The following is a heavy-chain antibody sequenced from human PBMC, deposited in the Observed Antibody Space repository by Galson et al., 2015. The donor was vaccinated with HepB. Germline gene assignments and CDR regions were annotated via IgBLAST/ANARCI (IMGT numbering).Heavy chain of an antibody. CDR1: GGTFSSYT. J-gene: IGHJ6*03. CDR3: AREGSIYYYYYYMDV. Sequence: SVKVSCKASGGTFSSYTISWVRQAPGQGLEWMGRIIPILGIANYAQKFQGRVTITADKSTSTAYMELSSLRSEDTAVYYCAREGSIYYYYYYMDVWGKGTTVTVSS. CDR2: IIPILGIA. V-gene: IGHV1-69*04. D-gene: IGHD3-10*01.